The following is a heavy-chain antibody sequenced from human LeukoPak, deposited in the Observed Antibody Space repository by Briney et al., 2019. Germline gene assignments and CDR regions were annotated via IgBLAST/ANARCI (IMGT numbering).Heavy chain of an antibody. J-gene: IGHJ6*03. Sequence: GGSLRLSCAASGFTFRNYWMGWVRQAPGKGLEWVAVIWYDGSNKYYADSVKGRFTISSDNAKISLYLQMSSLRAEDTAVYYCARGAIFGAGRVMDVWGKGTTVTVSS. CDR2: IWYDGSNK. D-gene: IGHD3-3*01. CDR3: ARGAIFGAGRVMDV. V-gene: IGHV3-33*08. CDR1: GFTFRNYW.